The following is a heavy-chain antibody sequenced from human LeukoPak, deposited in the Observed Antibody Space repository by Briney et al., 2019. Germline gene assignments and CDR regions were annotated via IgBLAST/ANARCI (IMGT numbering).Heavy chain of an antibody. CDR3: ARDSSGWYWTWFDP. V-gene: IGHV1-8*01. Sequence: ASVKVSCKVSGYTLTELSMHWVRQAPGKGLEWMGWMNPNSGNTGYAQKFQGRVTMTRNTSISTAYMELSSLRSEDTAVYYCARDSSGWYWTWFDPWGQGTLVTVSS. CDR2: MNPNSGNT. D-gene: IGHD6-19*01. CDR1: GYTLTELS. J-gene: IGHJ5*02.